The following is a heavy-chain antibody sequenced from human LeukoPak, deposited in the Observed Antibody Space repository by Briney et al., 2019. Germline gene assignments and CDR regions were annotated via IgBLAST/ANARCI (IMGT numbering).Heavy chain of an antibody. J-gene: IGHJ3*02. CDR3: ARDRGPIAAAGTKAFDI. CDR2: IWYDGSNK. CDR1: GFTFSSYG. D-gene: IGHD6-13*01. Sequence: PGRSLRLSCAASGFTFSSYGMHWVRQAPGKGLEWVAVIWYDGSNKYYADSVKGRFTISRDNSKNTLYLQMNSLRAEDTAVYYCARDRGPIAAAGTKAFDIWGQGTMVTVSS. V-gene: IGHV3-33*01.